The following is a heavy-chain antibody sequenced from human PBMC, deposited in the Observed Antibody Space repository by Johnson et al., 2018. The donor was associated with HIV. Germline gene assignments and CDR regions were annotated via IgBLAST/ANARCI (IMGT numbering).Heavy chain of an antibody. V-gene: IGHV3-13*01. CDR1: GFIFSNYD. Sequence: VQLVESGGGLVQPGGSLRLSCAASGFIFSNYDMHWVRQAAGNRLEWVSGIGNSGDTFYAESVKGRLTISRDNSKNTLYLQMNSLRSEETAVDYCARDAQHFRNYFGSGNGAFDVWGQGTMVTVTS. CDR2: IGNSGDT. D-gene: IGHD3-10*01. J-gene: IGHJ3*01. CDR3: ARDAQHFRNYFGSGNGAFDV.